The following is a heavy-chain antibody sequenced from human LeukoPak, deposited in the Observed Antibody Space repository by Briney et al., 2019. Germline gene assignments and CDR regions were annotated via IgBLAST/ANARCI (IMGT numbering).Heavy chain of an antibody. CDR2: INPNSGGT. CDR3: ARRPRVATTYYYYYYYMDV. V-gene: IGHV1-2*02. Sequence: ASVKVSCKASGYTFTGYYMHWVRQAPGQGLEWMGWINPNSGGTNYAQKFQGRVTMTRDTSISTAYMELSRLRSDDTAVYYCARRPRVATTYYYYYYYMDVWGKGTTVTVSS. D-gene: IGHD5-12*01. J-gene: IGHJ6*03. CDR1: GYTFTGYY.